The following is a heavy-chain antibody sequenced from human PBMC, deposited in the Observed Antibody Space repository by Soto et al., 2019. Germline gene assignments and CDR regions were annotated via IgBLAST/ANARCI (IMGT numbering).Heavy chain of an antibody. CDR1: EFTFSSYW. J-gene: IGHJ6*02. D-gene: IGHD3-3*01. CDR3: ARDECIGVVTCPGVGGHYYGMDV. CDR2: IKQDGSEK. V-gene: IGHV3-7*05. Sequence: EVQLVESGGGLVQPGGSLRLSCAASEFTFSSYWMSWVRQAPGKGLEWVANIKQDGSEKYYVDSVKGRFTISRDNAKNSLYLQMNSLRAEDTAVYYCARDECIGVVTCPGVGGHYYGMDVWGQGTTVTVSS.